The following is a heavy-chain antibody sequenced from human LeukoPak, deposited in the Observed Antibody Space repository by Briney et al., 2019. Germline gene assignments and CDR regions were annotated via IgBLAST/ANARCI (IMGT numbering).Heavy chain of an antibody. CDR2: ISSSGSTI. V-gene: IGHV3-48*03. Sequence: AGGSLRLSCAASGFTLSSYEMNWVRQAPGKGLEWVSYISSSGSTIYYADSVKGRFTISRDNAKNSLYLQMNSLRAEDTALYHWARGRGAALDYWARGPLVTVPS. J-gene: IGHJ4*02. D-gene: IGHD1-26*01. CDR3: ARGRGAALDY. CDR1: GFTLSSYE.